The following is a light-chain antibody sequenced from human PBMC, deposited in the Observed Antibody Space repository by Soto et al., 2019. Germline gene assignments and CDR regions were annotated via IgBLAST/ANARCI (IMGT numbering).Light chain of an antibody. CDR3: QQYNNWPRT. Sequence: TVLTQSPGTLSLSPGERATLCFMASQNVSSNLLVWYQQHPGQAPRLLIYAASSRATGIPARFSGSGSGTEFTLTISSLQSEDFAVYYCQQYNNWPRTFGQGTKVDI. CDR1: QNVSSN. CDR2: AAS. V-gene: IGKV3D-15*01. J-gene: IGKJ1*01.